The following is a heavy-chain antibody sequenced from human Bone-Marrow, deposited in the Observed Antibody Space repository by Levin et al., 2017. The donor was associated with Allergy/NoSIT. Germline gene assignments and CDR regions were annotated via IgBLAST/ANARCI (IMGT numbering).Heavy chain of an antibody. D-gene: IGHD2-2*01. V-gene: IGHV4-34*01. Sequence: SQTLSLTCAVYGGSFSGYYWSWIRQPPGKGLEWIGEINHSGSTNYNPSLKSRVTISVDTSKNQFSLKLSSVTAADTAVYYCARLGVENQLLFLQGYYYYGMDVWGQGTTVTVSS. CDR1: GGSFSGYY. J-gene: IGHJ6*02. CDR3: ARLGVENQLLFLQGYYYYGMDV. CDR2: INHSGST.